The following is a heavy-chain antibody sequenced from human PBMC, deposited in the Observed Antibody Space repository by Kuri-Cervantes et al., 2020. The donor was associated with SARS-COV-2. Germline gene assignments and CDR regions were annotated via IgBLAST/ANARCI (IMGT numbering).Heavy chain of an antibody. J-gene: IGHJ4*02. V-gene: IGHV4-39*01. D-gene: IGHD2-15*01. CDR2: IYYSGST. Sequence: GSLRLSCTVSGGSISSSSYHWGWMRQPPGKGLEWVGSIYYSGSTYYNPSLKSRVTIYVDTSKNQFSLKLSSVTAAYTAVYYWSRQSVVASDDWGQGTLVTVSS. CDR1: GGSISSSSYH. CDR3: SRQSVVASDD.